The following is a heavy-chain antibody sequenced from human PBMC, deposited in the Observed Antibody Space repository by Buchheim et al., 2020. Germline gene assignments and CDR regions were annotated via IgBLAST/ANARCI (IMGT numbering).Heavy chain of an antibody. CDR2: IYHSGST. Sequence: QVQLQESGPGLVKPSGTLSLTCAVSGGSISSSNWWSWVRQPPGKGLEWIGEIYHSGSTNYNPSLKRRVTISVDKSKNHFSLKLSSVTAADTAVYYCARNRLTEYYYDSSGYYGLDYWGQGTL. V-gene: IGHV4-4*02. CDR1: GGSISSSNW. CDR3: ARNRLTEYYYDSSGYYGLDY. J-gene: IGHJ4*02. D-gene: IGHD3-22*01.